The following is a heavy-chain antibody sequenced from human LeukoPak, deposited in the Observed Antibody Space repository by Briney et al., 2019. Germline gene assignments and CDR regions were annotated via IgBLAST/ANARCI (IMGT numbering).Heavy chain of an antibody. CDR2: ISGSGGST. D-gene: IGHD4-17*01. CDR3: AKPRYGDFDLDY. Sequence: PGGSLRLSCAASGFTFSSYAMSWVRQAPGKGLEWVSAISGSGGSTYYADSVKGRFTISRDNSKNTLYLQMNSLRAEGTAVYYCAKPRYGDFDLDYWGQGTLVTVSS. V-gene: IGHV3-23*01. CDR1: GFTFSSYA. J-gene: IGHJ4*02.